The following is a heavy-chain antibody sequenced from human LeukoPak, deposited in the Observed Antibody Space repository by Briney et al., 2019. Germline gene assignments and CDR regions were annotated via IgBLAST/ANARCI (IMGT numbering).Heavy chain of an antibody. CDR1: GFTFSDYA. D-gene: IGHD2-2*01. CDR2: ISSGGSYI. J-gene: IGHJ4*02. CDR3: ARGPALYCTSSSCLDGVD. V-gene: IGHV3-21*01. Sequence: GGSLRLSCAASGFTFSDYAMNWVRQAPGKGLEWVSSISSGGSYISYADSVKGRFTVSRDNARDSLFLQMRSLRDEDTAVYYCARGPALYCTSSSCLDGVDWGQGTLVSVSS.